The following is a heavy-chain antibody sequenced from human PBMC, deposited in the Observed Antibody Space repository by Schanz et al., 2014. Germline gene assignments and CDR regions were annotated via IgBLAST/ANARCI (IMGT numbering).Heavy chain of an antibody. CDR2: ISVYNHNE. V-gene: IGHV1-18*01. Sequence: QIQLVQSGPEVKKPGATVKVSCKASGYIFINSGISWVRQAPGQGLEWMGWISVYNHNEEYDQKFQGRVTVTTDTSTSTAYMELSSLRSEDTAVYSCARGIGGYGANNCFDYWGQGTLVTVSS. D-gene: IGHD5-12*01. CDR3: ARGIGGYGANNCFDY. CDR1: GYIFINSG. J-gene: IGHJ4*02.